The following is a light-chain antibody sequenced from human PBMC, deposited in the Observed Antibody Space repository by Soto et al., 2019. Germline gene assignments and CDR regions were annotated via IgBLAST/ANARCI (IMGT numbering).Light chain of an antibody. J-gene: IGKJ1*01. CDR2: DAS. CDR3: QQYYSFPRT. Sequence: DIQMTQSPSTLSAFVGARVPITCRASQSIGRWLAWYQQKPGKAPKLLIYDASSLESGVPSRFSGSGSGTDFTLTISCLQSEDFATYYCQQYYSFPRTFGQGTKVDIK. CDR1: QSIGRW. V-gene: IGKV1-5*01.